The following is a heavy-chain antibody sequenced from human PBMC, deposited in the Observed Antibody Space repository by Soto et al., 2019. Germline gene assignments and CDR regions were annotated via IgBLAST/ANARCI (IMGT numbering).Heavy chain of an antibody. Sequence: PSETLSLTCAVSGGSISSSNWWSWVRQLPGKGLEWIGEIYHSGSTNYNPSLKSRVTISVDKSKNQFSLKLSSVTAADTAVYYCARDLKRYYDFWSGYQQGYYYGMDVWGQGTTVTVSS. CDR3: ARDLKRYYDFWSGYQQGYYYGMDV. CDR2: IYHSGST. D-gene: IGHD3-3*01. CDR1: GGSISSSNW. V-gene: IGHV4-4*02. J-gene: IGHJ6*02.